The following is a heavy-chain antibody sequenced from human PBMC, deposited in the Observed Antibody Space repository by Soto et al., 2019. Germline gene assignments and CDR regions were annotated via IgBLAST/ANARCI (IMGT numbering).Heavy chain of an antibody. Sequence: PWWSLRLSCSASVFTFDDYTMHWFRQTPGKGLEWVSLISWDGDSAYYADSVRGRFTISRDNSKNSLFLQMNNVRAEDAALYFCAKGTRGNSPELDFWGQGTLVTVSS. D-gene: IGHD1-1*01. CDR2: ISWDGDSA. J-gene: IGHJ4*02. CDR1: VFTFDDYT. V-gene: IGHV3-43*01. CDR3: AKGTRGNSPELDF.